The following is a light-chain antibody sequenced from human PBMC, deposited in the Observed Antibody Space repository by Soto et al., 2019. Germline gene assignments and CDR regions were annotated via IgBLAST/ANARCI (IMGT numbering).Light chain of an antibody. J-gene: IGKJ2*01. V-gene: IGKV1-5*03. Sequence: DIQMTQSPSTLPASVGDRVIITCRARQSIHSWLAWYQQKAGEAPKLLLYKATTLQSGVPSRCSGSGSGTEFSLTISLLQPEDFATYFCQQYDRSSSFGQGTRLEI. CDR1: QSIHSW. CDR2: KAT. CDR3: QQYDRSSS.